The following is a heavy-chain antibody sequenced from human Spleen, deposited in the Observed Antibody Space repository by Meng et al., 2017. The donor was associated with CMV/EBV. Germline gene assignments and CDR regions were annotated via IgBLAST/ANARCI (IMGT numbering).Heavy chain of an antibody. Sequence: GSLRLSCIVSGYSISDGYYWGWVRQSPGKGLEWLGSFYRTGDTYYNPSLQSRITISVDTSKNQFSLKLSSVTAADTAVYYCARVGRSGSYYRYWGQGTLVTVSS. D-gene: IGHD1-26*01. CDR2: FYRTGDT. J-gene: IGHJ4*02. V-gene: IGHV4-38-2*02. CDR1: GYSISDGYY. CDR3: ARVGRSGSYYRY.